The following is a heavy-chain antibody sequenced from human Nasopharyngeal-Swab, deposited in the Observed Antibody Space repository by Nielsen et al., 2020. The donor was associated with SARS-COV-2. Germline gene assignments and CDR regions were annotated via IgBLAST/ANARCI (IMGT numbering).Heavy chain of an antibody. CDR3: ARVALGSYLRGRGMDV. J-gene: IGHJ6*02. CDR1: NGYINSYY. V-gene: IGHV4-59*13. Sequence: SETLSLTCTVSNGYINSYYWSWIRQPPGKGLEWIGYIYFSGSTSYNPSLKSRVTMSVDTSKNQFSLNLTSVTAADTAVYYCARVALGSYLRGRGMDVWGQGTTVTVSS. D-gene: IGHD3-16*02. CDR2: IYFSGST.